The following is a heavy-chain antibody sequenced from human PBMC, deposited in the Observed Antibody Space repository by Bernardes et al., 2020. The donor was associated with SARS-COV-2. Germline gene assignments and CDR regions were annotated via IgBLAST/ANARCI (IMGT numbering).Heavy chain of an antibody. J-gene: IGHJ4*02. D-gene: IGHD6-13*01. CDR2: ISPYNGAT. V-gene: IGHV1-18*01. CDR3: AGVDSSGWYGEGPFDL. Sequence: ASVKVSCKASGYTFTSYGFTWVRQAPGQGLEWMGWISPYNGATNYSPSFQGRVTMTTDTSATTGYMELRSLRSDDTAVYFCAGVDSSGWYGEGPFDLWGQGTQVIVSS. CDR1: GYTFTSYG.